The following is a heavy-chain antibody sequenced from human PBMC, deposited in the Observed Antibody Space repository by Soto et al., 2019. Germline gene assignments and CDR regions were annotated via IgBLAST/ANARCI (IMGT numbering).Heavy chain of an antibody. CDR3: AKDLLYDYDSSGLRRPSRPGDAFEI. CDR1: GASISSDC. V-gene: IGHV4-59*01. CDR2: LYYGANT. J-gene: IGHJ3*02. D-gene: IGHD3-22*01. Sequence: ASETLSLTCTVSGASISSDCWSWIRQSPGKGLEWIGFLYYGANTNYHPSLKSRVTISADTSKNQFSLKLRTVTAADTAVYYCAKDLLYDYDSSGLRRPSRPGDAFEIWGQGRMVTVSS.